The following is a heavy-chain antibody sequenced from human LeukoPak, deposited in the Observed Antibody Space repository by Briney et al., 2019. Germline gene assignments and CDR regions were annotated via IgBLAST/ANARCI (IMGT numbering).Heavy chain of an antibody. J-gene: IGHJ4*02. CDR1: GYSFTSYW. D-gene: IGHD3-22*01. CDR2: IYPGDSDT. V-gene: IGHV5-51*01. Sequence: GESLKISCKGSGYSFTSYWIGRVRQMPGKGLEWMGIIYPGDSDTRYSPSFQGQVTISADKSISTAYLQWSSLKASDTAMYYCARTYYYDSSGYNGPLYYFDYWGQGTLVTVSS. CDR3: ARTYYYDSSGYNGPLYYFDY.